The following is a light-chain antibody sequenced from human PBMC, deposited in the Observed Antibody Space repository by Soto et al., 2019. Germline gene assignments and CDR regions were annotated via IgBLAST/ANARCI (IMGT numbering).Light chain of an antibody. CDR3: CSYAGTSTYV. CDR1: SRDVGSYNL. Sequence: QSALTQPASVSGSPGQSITISCTGTSRDVGSYNLVSWYQQHPGKAPKLMIYEVYKRHSGVSDRFSGSRSGSTASLTISGLQAEDEADYFCCSYAGTSTYVFGTGTKLTVL. CDR2: EVY. J-gene: IGLJ1*01. V-gene: IGLV2-23*02.